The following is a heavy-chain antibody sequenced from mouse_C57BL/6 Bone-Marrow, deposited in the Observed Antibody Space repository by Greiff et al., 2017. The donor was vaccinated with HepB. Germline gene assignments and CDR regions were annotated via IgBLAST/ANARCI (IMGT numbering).Heavy chain of an antibody. CDR3: AREENGSSHWYFDV. Sequence: QFQLQQPGAELVRPGTSVKLSCKASGYTFTSYWMHWVKQRPGQGLEWIGVIDPSDSYTNYNQKFKGKATLTVDTSSSTAYMQLSSLTSEDSAVYYCAREENGSSHWYFDVWGTGTTVTVSS. CDR1: GYTFTSYW. D-gene: IGHD1-1*01. V-gene: IGHV1-59*01. CDR2: IDPSDSYT. J-gene: IGHJ1*03.